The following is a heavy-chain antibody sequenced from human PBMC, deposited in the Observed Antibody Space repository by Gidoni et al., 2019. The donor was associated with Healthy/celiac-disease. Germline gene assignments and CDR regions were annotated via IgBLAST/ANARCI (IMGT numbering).Heavy chain of an antibody. Sequence: EVQLVESGGGLVKPGGSLRLSCAASGFTFSSYSIHWVRQAPGKGLQWVSTISSSSSYIDYADSVKGRFTISRDNAKNSLYLQMNSLRAEDTAVYYCARDCSSTSCPWPYYYGMDVWGQGTTVTVSS. CDR2: ISSSSSYI. V-gene: IGHV3-21*01. CDR3: ARDCSSTSCPWPYYYGMDV. CDR1: GFTFSSYS. J-gene: IGHJ6*02. D-gene: IGHD2-2*01.